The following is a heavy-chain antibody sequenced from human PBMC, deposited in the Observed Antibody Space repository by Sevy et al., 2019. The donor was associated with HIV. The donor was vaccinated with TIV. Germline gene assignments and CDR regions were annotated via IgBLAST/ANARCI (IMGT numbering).Heavy chain of an antibody. CDR2: IKQDGSEK. CDR3: XXXXXXXXXXXXNNWFDP. J-gene: IGHJ5*02. V-gene: IGHV3-7*01. CDR1: GFTFSSYW. Sequence: GGSLRLSCAASGFTFSSYWMSWVRQAPGKGLEWVANIKQDGSEKYYVDSVKGRFTISRDNAKNSLYLQMNSLRAEDXXXXXXXXXXXXXXXXXXNNWFDPWGQGTLVTVSS.